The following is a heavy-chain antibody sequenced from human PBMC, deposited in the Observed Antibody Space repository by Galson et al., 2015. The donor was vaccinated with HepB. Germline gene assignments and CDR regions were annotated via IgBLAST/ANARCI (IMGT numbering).Heavy chain of an antibody. CDR3: ARDRLGFGVGFHYYYYMDV. V-gene: IGHV1-2*02. D-gene: IGHD3-3*01. CDR1: GYTFTGYY. J-gene: IGHJ6*03. CDR2: INPNSGGT. Sequence: SVKVSCKASGYTFTGYYMHWVRQAPGQGLEWMGWINPNSGGTNYAQKFQGRVTMTRDTSISAAYMELSRLRSDDTAVYYCARDRLGFGVGFHYYYYMDVWGKGTTVTVSS.